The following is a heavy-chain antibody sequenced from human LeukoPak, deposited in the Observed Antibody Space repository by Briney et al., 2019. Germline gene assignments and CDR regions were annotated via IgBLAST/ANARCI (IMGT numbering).Heavy chain of an antibody. J-gene: IGHJ4*02. Sequence: GASVKVSCKASGGTFSSYAISWVRQAPGQGLEWMGGIIPIFGTANYAQKLQGRVTMTTDTSTSTAYMELRSLRSDDTAMYYCARDPPLTTGLDYWGQGTLVTVSS. D-gene: IGHD4-11*01. CDR3: ARDPPLTTGLDY. CDR1: GGTFSSYA. V-gene: IGHV1-69*05. CDR2: IIPIFGTA.